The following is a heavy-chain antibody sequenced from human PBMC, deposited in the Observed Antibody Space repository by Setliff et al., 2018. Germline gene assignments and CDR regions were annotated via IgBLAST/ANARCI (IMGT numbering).Heavy chain of an antibody. J-gene: IGHJ4*02. V-gene: IGHV3-21*01. Sequence: GGSLRLSCAVSGFGFSGYNMGWIRQAPGKGLEWVAAISAANNYINYADSVKGRFTVSRDNAKYSLSLQMNSLTAEDTAVYYCARTGTYRYFDYWGQGTQVTVSS. CDR1: GFGFSGYN. CDR2: ISAANNYI. D-gene: IGHD1-1*01. CDR3: ARTGTYRYFDY.